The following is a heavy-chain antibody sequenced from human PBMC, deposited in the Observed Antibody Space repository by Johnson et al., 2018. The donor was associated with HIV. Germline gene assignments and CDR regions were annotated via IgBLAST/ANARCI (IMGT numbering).Heavy chain of an antibody. CDR2: IYSGGST. CDR1: GFTFSNYA. J-gene: IGHJ3*01. V-gene: IGHV3-23*03. Sequence: VQLVESGGGLVQPGGSLRLSCAASGFTFSNYAMSWVRQAPGKGLEWVSVIYSGGSTYYADSVWGLFTISRDNSNSTLFLKMNSLRAEETAMYYCAKDRFMFLENPVDGFDVWGEGTMVTLSS. D-gene: IGHD3-3*01. CDR3: AKDRFMFLENPVDGFDV.